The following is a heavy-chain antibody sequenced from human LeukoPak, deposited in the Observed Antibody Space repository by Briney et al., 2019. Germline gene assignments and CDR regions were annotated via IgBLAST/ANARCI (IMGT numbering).Heavy chain of an antibody. CDR1: GGFISSDNYY. J-gene: IGHJ4*02. CDR2: ISISGTT. V-gene: IGHV4-61*02. CDR3: AREDGGTHSSDY. Sequence: SETLSLTCTVSGGFISSDNYYWTWIRQPAGEGLKWIGRISISGTTNSNPSLRSRVTISADTSRNQFSLELRSVTAADTALYYCAREDGGTHSSDYWGQGTLVTVSS. D-gene: IGHD4-23*01.